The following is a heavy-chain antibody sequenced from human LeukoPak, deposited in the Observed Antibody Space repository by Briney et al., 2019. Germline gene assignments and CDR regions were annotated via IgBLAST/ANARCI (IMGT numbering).Heavy chain of an antibody. CDR1: GGSISSSSYY. CDR3: VTSWCRQQRDY. CDR2: IYYSGST. V-gene: IGHV4-39*01. D-gene: IGHD2-8*01. Sequence: SETLSLTCTVSGGSISSSSYYWGWIRQPPGKGLEWIGSIYYSGSTYYNPSLKSRVTISVDTSKNQFSLKLSSVTAADTAVYYCVTSWCRQQRDYWGQGTLVTVSS. J-gene: IGHJ4*02.